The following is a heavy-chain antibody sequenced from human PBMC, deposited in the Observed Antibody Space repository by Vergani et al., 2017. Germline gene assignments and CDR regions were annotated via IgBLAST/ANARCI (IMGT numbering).Heavy chain of an antibody. CDR1: NDSVSNTFYY. D-gene: IGHD2-2*01. CDR3: ARGRWHIVVVFGGMDV. Sequence: QVQLQESGPGLVKPSETLSLTCTVSNDSVSNTFYYWGWIRQTPGKGLEWIGEINHSGSTNYNPSLKSRVTISVDTSKNQFSLKLSSVTAADTAVYYCARGRWHIVVVFGGMDVWGQGTTVTVSS. V-gene: IGHV4-39*07. CDR2: INHSGST. J-gene: IGHJ6*02.